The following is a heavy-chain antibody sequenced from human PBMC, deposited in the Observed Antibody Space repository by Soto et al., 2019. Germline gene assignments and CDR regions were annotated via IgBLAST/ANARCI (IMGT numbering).Heavy chain of an antibody. J-gene: IGHJ4*02. CDR3: ARIATRRVVVPAAMRPPPSYYFDY. CDR2: IKQDGSEK. V-gene: IGHV3-7*01. Sequence: EVQLVESGGGLVQPGGSLRLSCAASGFTFSSYWMSWVRQAPGKGLEWVANIKQDGSEKYYVDSVKGRFTIPRDNAKNSLYLKMNRLRAEDTAVYYCARIATRRVVVPAAMRPPPSYYFDYWGQGTLVTVSS. D-gene: IGHD2-2*01. CDR1: GFTFSSYW.